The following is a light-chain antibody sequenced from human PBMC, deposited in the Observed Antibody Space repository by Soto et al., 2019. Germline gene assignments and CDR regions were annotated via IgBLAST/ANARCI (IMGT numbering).Light chain of an antibody. CDR3: QSYDTRTWV. V-gene: IGLV6-57*04. CDR1: SGSIASNS. CDR2: ENN. Sequence: NFMLTQPHSVSESPGKTVTISCTRSSGSIASNSVQWYQQRPGSAPTTVIYENNERPSGVPERFSGSIDSSSNSASLTISGLNTEDEAEYYCQSYDTRTWVFGGGTKVTVL. J-gene: IGLJ3*02.